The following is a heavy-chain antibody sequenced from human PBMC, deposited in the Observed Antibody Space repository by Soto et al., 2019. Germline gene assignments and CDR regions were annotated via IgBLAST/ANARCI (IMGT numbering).Heavy chain of an antibody. J-gene: IGHJ4*02. Sequence: EVQLVGSGGGLVKPGRSLRLSCTASGFTFGDYAMSWFRQAPGKGLEWVGFIRSKAYGGTTEYAASVKGRFTISRDDSKSIAYLQMNSLKTEDTAVYYCTRPPNYYGSGSYYDYWGQGTLVTVSS. D-gene: IGHD3-10*01. CDR2: IRSKAYGGTT. CDR1: GFTFGDYA. V-gene: IGHV3-49*05. CDR3: TRPPNYYGSGSYYDY.